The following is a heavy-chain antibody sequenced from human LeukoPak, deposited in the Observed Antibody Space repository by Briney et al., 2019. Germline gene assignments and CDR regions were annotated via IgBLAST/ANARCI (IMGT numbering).Heavy chain of an antibody. V-gene: IGHV3-33*01. Sequence: GRSLRLSCAASGFTFSNYGMHWVRQAPGKGLEWVAVIWCEGTNIYYADSVKGRFTISRDNSKNSLYLQMNSLRAEDTAVYYCARDLELGYDSSGYHSEWGQGTLVTVSS. D-gene: IGHD3-22*01. CDR2: IWCEGTNI. CDR1: GFTFSNYG. CDR3: ARDLELGYDSSGYHSE. J-gene: IGHJ4*02.